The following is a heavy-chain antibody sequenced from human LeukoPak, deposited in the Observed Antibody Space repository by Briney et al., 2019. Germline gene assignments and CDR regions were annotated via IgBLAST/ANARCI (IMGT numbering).Heavy chain of an antibody. CDR1: GFPFSSYA. Sequence: GGSLRLSCSASGFPFSSYAMHWVRQAPGKGLEYVSAISDSGGSTYYADSVKGRFTISRDNSKSTLYLQMSSLRAEDTAVYFCVRGYSFGPYGMDVWGQGTTVTVSS. CDR3: VRGYSFGPYGMDV. D-gene: IGHD2-15*01. J-gene: IGHJ6*02. V-gene: IGHV3-64D*09. CDR2: ISDSGGST.